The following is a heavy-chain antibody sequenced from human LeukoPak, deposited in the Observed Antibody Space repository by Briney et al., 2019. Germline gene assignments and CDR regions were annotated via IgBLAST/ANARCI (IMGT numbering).Heavy chain of an antibody. CDR3: ARQVEMATPSHY. Sequence: PGGSLRLSCAASGFTFSDYYMSWIRQAPGKGLEWVSYISSSGSTIYCADSVKGRFTISRDNAKNSLYLQMNSLRAEDTAVYYCARQVEMATPSHYWGQGTLVTVSS. J-gene: IGHJ4*02. CDR1: GFTFSDYY. V-gene: IGHV3-11*01. CDR2: ISSSGSTI. D-gene: IGHD5-12*01.